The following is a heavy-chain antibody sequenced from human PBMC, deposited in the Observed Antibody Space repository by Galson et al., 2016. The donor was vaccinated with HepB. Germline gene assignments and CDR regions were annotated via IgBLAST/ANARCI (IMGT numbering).Heavy chain of an antibody. CDR3: ARERAYCSGGTCYYYYHGMDV. V-gene: IGHV1-2*02. CDR1: GFAFTDYY. D-gene: IGHD2-15*01. J-gene: IGHJ6*04. CDR2: IHPNGRDT. Sequence: SVKVSCKASGFAFTDYYVHWVRQAPGQGLEWMGWIHPNGRDTKFGQKFQERVTMTRDTSITTVYMALSSLRVDDTAVYYCARERAYCSGGTCYYYYHGMDVWGTGTTVTVSS.